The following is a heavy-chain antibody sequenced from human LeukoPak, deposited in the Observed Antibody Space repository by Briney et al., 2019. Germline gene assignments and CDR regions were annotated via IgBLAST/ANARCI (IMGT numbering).Heavy chain of an antibody. D-gene: IGHD3-22*01. CDR2: INAGNGNT. CDR1: GYTFTSYA. J-gene: IGHJ4*02. V-gene: IGHV1-3*01. CDR3: ARVTMIVDSPLGY. Sequence: ASVKVSCKASGYTFTSYAMHWVRQAPGQRLEWMGWINAGNGNTKYSQKFQGRVTTTRDTSASTAYMELSSLRSEDTAVYYCARVTMIVDSPLGYWGQGTLVTVSS.